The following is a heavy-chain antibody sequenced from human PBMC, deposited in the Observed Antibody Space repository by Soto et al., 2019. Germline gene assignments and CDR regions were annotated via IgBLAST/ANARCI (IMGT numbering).Heavy chain of an antibody. CDR3: ARADPYYFDN. J-gene: IGHJ4*02. V-gene: IGHV4-34*01. Sequence: QVQLQQWGAGLLKPSETLSLTCAVYSGSFSGYYWSWIRQPPGKGQEWIGEINHSGITKYNPSLKSRVTISVDTSKNQFSLKLTSVTAADTAVYYCARADPYYFDNWGQGTLVTVSS. CDR1: SGSFSGYY. CDR2: INHSGIT.